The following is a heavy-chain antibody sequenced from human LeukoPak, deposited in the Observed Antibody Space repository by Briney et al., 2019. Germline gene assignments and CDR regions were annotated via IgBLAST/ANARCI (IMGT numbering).Heavy chain of an antibody. D-gene: IGHD6-19*01. CDR2: IYPGDSDT. V-gene: IGHV5-51*01. Sequence: GEALKISFKGSGYRFTSYWIGWVRPMPGKGLEWMGIIYPGDSDTRYSPSFQGQVTISADKSISTAYLQWSSLKASDTAMYYCARRVYSSGWALDLWGRGTLVTVSS. J-gene: IGHJ2*01. CDR1: GYRFTSYW. CDR3: ARRVYSSGWALDL.